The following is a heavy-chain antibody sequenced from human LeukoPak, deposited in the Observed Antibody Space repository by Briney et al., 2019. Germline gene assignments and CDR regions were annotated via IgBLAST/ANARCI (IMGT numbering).Heavy chain of an antibody. CDR1: GYTLTSYG. CDR3: ARVPEPYCSSTSCSAAFDY. Sequence: ASVKVSCKASGYTLTSYGISWVRQAPGQGLEWMGWINPNSGGTNYAQKFQGRVTMTRDTSISTAYMELSRLRSDDTAVYYCARVPEPYCSSTSCSAAFDYWGQGTLVTVSS. J-gene: IGHJ4*02. CDR2: INPNSGGT. D-gene: IGHD2-2*01. V-gene: IGHV1-2*02.